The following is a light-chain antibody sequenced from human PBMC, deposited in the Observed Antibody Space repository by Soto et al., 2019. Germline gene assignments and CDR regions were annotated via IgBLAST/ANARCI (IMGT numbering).Light chain of an antibody. Sequence: QSVLTQPPSASGSPGQSVTISCTGTSSDVGGYNYVSWYQQHPGKAPKLMIYEVSKRPSGVPDRFSGSKSGNTASLTVSGLQAEDEGDYYCSSYAGSDNFCVFGTGTKLTVL. V-gene: IGLV2-8*01. J-gene: IGLJ1*01. CDR2: EVS. CDR1: SSDVGGYNY. CDR3: SSYAGSDNFCV.